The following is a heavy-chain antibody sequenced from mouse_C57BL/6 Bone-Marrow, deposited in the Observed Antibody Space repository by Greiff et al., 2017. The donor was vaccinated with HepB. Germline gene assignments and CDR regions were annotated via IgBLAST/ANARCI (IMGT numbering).Heavy chain of an antibody. D-gene: IGHD1-1*01. V-gene: IGHV5-17*01. J-gene: IGHJ3*01. CDR3: ARPVLHGSSYDWFAY. CDR1: GFTFSDYG. CDR2: ISSGSSTI. Sequence: EVMLVESGGGLVKPGGSLKLSCAASGFTFSDYGMHWVRQAPEKGLEWVAYISSGSSTIYYADTVKGRFTISRDNAKNTLFLQMTSLRSEDTAMYYCARPVLHGSSYDWFAYWGQGTLVTVSA.